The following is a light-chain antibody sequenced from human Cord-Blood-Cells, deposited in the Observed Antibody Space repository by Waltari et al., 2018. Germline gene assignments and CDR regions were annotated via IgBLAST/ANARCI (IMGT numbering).Light chain of an antibody. CDR1: SRDFGGYNY. CDR3: SSYTSSSTLV. CDR2: EVS. V-gene: IGLV2-14*01. Sequence: QSALTQPASVSGSPGQSITISCTGTSRDFGGYNYVSWYQQHPGKAPKLMIYEVSNRPSGVSNRFSGSKSGNTASLTISGLQAEDEADYYCSSYTSSSTLVFGTGTKVTVL. J-gene: IGLJ1*01.